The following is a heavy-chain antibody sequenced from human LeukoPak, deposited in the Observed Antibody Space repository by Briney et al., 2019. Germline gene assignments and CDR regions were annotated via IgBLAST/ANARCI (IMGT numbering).Heavy chain of an antibody. Sequence: GGSLRLSCAASGFTLSSYWMHWVRQAPGKGLVWVSRMNSDGSDTTYADSVKGRLTMSRDNAKNTLYLQMNSLRAEDTAVYYCARGRSIDGHHVDYWGQGTLVSVSS. J-gene: IGHJ4*02. CDR1: GFTLSSYW. D-gene: IGHD1-14*01. V-gene: IGHV3-74*01. CDR3: ARGRSIDGHHVDY. CDR2: MNSDGSDT.